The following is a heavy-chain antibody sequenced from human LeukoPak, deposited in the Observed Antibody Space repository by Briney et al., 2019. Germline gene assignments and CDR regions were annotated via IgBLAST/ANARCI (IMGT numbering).Heavy chain of an antibody. Sequence: WDSLSLTRAVSGDPLHIYYWRWVPQPPGKGREWIGYIYYSGSTNYNHSLKSRVTISVDTSKNHFSLKLSSVTAADAAVYYCARAPRQDHYMDVWGKGTTVTVSS. J-gene: IGHJ6*03. CDR3: ARAPRQDHYMDV. CDR2: IYYSGST. V-gene: IGHV4-59*07. CDR1: GDPLHIYY.